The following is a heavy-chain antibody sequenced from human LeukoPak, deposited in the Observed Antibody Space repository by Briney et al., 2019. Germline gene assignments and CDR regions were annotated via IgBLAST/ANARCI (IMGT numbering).Heavy chain of an antibody. CDR2: INHSGST. D-gene: IGHD3-10*01. J-gene: IGHJ6*03. CDR1: GGSFSGYY. CDR3: ARGGSIPTYYYGSGVNYYYYMDV. Sequence: SETLSLTCAVYGGSFSGYYWSWIRQPPGKGLEWIGEINHSGSTNYNPSLKSRVTISVDTSKNQFSLKLSSVTAADTAVYYCARGGSIPTYYYGSGVNYYYYMDVWGKGTTVTISS. V-gene: IGHV4-34*01.